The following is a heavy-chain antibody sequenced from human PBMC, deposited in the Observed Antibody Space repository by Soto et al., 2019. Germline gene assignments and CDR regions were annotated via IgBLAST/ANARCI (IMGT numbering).Heavy chain of an antibody. CDR3: TRAGCGYSYAWGY. Sequence: SETLSLPCHAYGRSFSGYYWSWLRQPPGKRLEWIGEINHNGSTNYTPPLRSRGTISVDPSRNKYSMKRSFVTAAETAVNYRTRAGCGYSYAWGYWVQGTLVTYSS. CDR2: INHNGST. D-gene: IGHD5-18*01. V-gene: IGHV4-34*01. J-gene: IGHJ4*01. CDR1: GRSFSGYY.